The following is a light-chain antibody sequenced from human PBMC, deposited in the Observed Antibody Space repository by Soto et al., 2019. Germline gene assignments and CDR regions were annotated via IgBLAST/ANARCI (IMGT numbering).Light chain of an antibody. J-gene: IGLJ1*01. CDR2: DVT. CDR3: CSYTRNALFV. V-gene: IGLV2-11*01. Sequence: QSALTQPRSVSGSPGQSVTFSCTGTSSDVGGYNYVSWYQQHPGKAPELMIYDVTKRPSGVPDRFSGSKSGNTASLAISGLQAEDEAEYYCCSYTRNALFVFGTGTKRTDL. CDR1: SSDVGGYNY.